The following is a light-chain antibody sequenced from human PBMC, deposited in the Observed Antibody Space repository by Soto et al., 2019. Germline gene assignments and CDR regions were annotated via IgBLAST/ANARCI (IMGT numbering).Light chain of an antibody. J-gene: IGLJ3*02. Sequence: QLVLTQSPSASASLGASVKLTCTLSSGHSSYAIAWHQQQPEKGPRYLMKLNSDGSHSKGDGIPDRFSGSSSGAERYLTISRLQSEDGADYYCQTWGTGIRVFGGGTKLTVL. CDR2: LNSDGSH. CDR1: SGHSSYA. V-gene: IGLV4-69*01. CDR3: QTWGTGIRV.